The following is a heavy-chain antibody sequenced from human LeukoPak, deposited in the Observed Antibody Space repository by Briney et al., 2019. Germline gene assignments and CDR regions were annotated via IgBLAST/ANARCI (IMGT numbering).Heavy chain of an antibody. D-gene: IGHD5-12*01. V-gene: IGHV4-31*03. CDR1: GGSISSGGYY. Sequence: SQTLSLTCTVSGGSISSGGYYWSWIRQHPGKGLEWIGYIYYSGSTYYNPSLKSRVTISVDTSKNQFSLKLSSVTAADTAVCYCARVSRIVATIYFDYWGQGTLVTVSS. CDR2: IYYSGST. J-gene: IGHJ4*02. CDR3: ARVSRIVATIYFDY.